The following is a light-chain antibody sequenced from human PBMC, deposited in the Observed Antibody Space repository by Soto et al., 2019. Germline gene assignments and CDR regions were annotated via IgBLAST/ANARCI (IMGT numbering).Light chain of an antibody. Sequence: DIQMTQPPSTLPASVGDRVTTTCRASQGISSYLVWYQQKPGKAPKLLIYAASTLQSGVPSRFSGNGSGTDFTLIISSLQPEDSATYYCQQAYSFPITFGQGTRLEIK. J-gene: IGKJ5*01. V-gene: IGKV1-9*01. CDR1: QGISSY. CDR2: AAS. CDR3: QQAYSFPIT.